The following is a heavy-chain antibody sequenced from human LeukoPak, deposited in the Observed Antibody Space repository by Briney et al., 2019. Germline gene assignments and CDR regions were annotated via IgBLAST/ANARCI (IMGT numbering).Heavy chain of an antibody. CDR3: ARGSDYGDYPSHPY. CDR1: GFTFSSYA. D-gene: IGHD4-17*01. CDR2: ISGSGGST. Sequence: PGGSLRLSCAASGFTFSSYAMSWVRQAPGKGLEWVSAISGSGGSTYYADSVKGRFTISRDNAKNSLYLQMNSLRAEDTAVYYCARGSDYGDYPSHPYWGQGTLVTVSS. V-gene: IGHV3-23*01. J-gene: IGHJ4*02.